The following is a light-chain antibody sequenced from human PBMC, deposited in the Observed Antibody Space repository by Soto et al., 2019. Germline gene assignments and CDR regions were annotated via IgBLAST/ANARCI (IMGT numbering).Light chain of an antibody. CDR3: QQYNNYPPGYT. J-gene: IGKJ2*01. Sequence: EIVMTQSPATLSVSPGDRATLSCRASQSVSSNLAWYQQKPGQAPRLLIYGASTRAAGIPARFSGRGSGTAFSLTIISMQSEDFSVYYCQQYNNYPPGYTFGQGTKLEIK. CDR1: QSVSSN. CDR2: GAS. V-gene: IGKV3-15*01.